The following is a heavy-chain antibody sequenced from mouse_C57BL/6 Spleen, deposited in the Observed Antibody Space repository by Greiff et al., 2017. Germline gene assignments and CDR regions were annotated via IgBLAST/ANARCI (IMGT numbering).Heavy chain of an antibody. CDR3: AISITTVVDY. CDR1: GYAFSSSW. D-gene: IGHD1-1*01. CDR2: IYPGDGDT. V-gene: IGHV1-82*01. Sequence: VQLQQSGPELVKPGASVKISCKASGYAFSSSWMNWVKQRPGKGLEWIGRIYPGDGDTNYNGKFKGKATLTADKSSSTAYMQLSSLTSEDSAVYFCAISITTVVDYWGQGTTLTVSS. J-gene: IGHJ2*01.